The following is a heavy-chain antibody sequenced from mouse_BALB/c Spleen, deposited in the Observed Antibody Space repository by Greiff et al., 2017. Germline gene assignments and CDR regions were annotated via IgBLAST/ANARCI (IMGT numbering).Heavy chain of an antibody. CDR2: IYPGNSDT. CDR1: GYTFTSYW. Sequence: EVHLVESGTVLARPGASVKMSCKASGYTFTSYWMHWVKQRPGQGLEWIGAIYPGNSDTSYNQKFKGKAKLTAVTSTSTAYMELSSLTNEDSAVYYCTILGTTDAMDYWGQGTSVTVSS. V-gene: IGHV1-5*01. J-gene: IGHJ4*01. CDR3: TILGTTDAMDY. D-gene: IGHD2-3*01.